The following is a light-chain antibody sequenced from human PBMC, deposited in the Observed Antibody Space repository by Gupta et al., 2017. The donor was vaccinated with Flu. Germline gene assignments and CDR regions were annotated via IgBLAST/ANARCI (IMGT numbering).Light chain of an antibody. CDR1: SNIGSDFQ. J-gene: IGLJ3*02. V-gene: IGLV1-40*03. CDR3: QSYDSSLSVWV. Sequence: SNIGSDFQMHWYKQFPGSAPQLRIFANTNRPSGVPDRFSGFKSGASASLAITGLQAEDEADYHCQSYDSSLSVWVFGGGTKLTVL. CDR2: ANT.